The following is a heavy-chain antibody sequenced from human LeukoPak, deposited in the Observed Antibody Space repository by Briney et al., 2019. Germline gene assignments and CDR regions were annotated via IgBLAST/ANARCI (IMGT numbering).Heavy chain of an antibody. CDR1: GYSFTSYR. Sequence: GESLKISCQGSGYSFTSYRIGWVRQMPGKGLEWVGIIYPADSDTTYSPSFQGQVTISADKSISTAYLQWSSLKASDTAMYYCARREWATAGPNFDYWGQGTLVTVSS. V-gene: IGHV5-51*01. CDR3: ARREWATAGPNFDY. CDR2: IYPADSDT. D-gene: IGHD1-1*01. J-gene: IGHJ4*02.